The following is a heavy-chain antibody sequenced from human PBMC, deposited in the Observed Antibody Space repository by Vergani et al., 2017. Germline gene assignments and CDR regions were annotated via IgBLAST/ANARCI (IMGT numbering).Heavy chain of an antibody. D-gene: IGHD1-26*01. Sequence: EVQLVESGGGLIQPGGSLRLSCAASGFTVSSNYMSWVRPAPGKGLEWVSVIYSGGSTYYADSVKGRFTISRDNSKNTLYLQMNSLRAEDTAVYYCARAWFSTDKGGSYYVGWFDPWGQGTLVTVSS. CDR1: GFTVSSNY. J-gene: IGHJ5*02. CDR2: IYSGGST. CDR3: ARAWFSTDKGGSYYVGWFDP. V-gene: IGHV3-53*01.